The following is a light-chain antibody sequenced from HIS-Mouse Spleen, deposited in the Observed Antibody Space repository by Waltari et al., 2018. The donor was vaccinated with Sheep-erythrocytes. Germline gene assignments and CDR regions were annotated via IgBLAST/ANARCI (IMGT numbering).Light chain of an antibody. J-gene: IGLJ3*02. Sequence: QSALTQPASVSGSPGQSITISCTGTSSDVGSYNLVSWYQPHPGKAPKLMMYEGSKRPSGVSNRFSGSKSGNTASLTISGLQAEDEADYYCCSYAGSSTPWVFGGGTKLTVL. CDR1: SSDVGSYNL. V-gene: IGLV2-23*01. CDR3: CSYAGSSTPWV. CDR2: EGS.